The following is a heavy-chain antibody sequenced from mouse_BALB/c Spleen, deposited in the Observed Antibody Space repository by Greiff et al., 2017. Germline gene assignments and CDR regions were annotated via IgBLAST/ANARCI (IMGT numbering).Heavy chain of an antibody. J-gene: IGHJ4*01. CDR3: ARQLGLPPYYYAMDY. V-gene: IGHV3-8*02. D-gene: IGHD3-1*01. CDR2: ISYSGST. Sequence: ESGPSLVKPSQTLSLTCSVTGDSITSGYWNWIRKFPGNKLEYMGYISYSGSTYYNPSLKSRISITRDTSKNQYYLQLNSVTTEDTATYYCARQLGLPPYYYAMDYWGQGTSVTVSS. CDR1: GDSITSGY.